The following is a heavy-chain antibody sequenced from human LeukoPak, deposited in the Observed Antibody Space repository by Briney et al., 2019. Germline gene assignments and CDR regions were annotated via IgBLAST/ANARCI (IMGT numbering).Heavy chain of an antibody. Sequence: GGSLRLSCAASGFTVSNYYMTWVRQAPGKGLEWVSLIYSGGTTFYTDSVKGRFTISRDSSKNTLYLQMNNLKAEDTAVYYCTTSPAVASWGQGTLVTVPS. CDR1: GFTVSNYY. V-gene: IGHV3-53*01. CDR2: IYSGGTT. CDR3: TTSPAVAS. D-gene: IGHD4-23*01. J-gene: IGHJ5*02.